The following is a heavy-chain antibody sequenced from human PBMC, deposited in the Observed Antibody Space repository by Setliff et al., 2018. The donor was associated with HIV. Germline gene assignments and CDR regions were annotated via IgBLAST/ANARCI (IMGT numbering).Heavy chain of an antibody. CDR2: ISAYNGHT. CDR1: GYIFNSNG. CDR3: AKTSPKDGYSSDF. J-gene: IGHJ4*02. D-gene: IGHD4-4*01. V-gene: IGHV1-18*04. Sequence: ASVKVSCKASGYIFNSNGISWVRQAPGQGLEYMGWISAYNGHTKYAQKFQDRVTMTTDTSTNTAYMELSSLGSDDTAVYYCAKTSPKDGYSSDFWGQGTPVTVS.